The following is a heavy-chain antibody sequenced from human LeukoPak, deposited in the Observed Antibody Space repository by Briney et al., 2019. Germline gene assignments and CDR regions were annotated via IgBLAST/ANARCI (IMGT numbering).Heavy chain of an antibody. Sequence: PGGSLRLSCAASGFTFSSYAMSWVRQAPGKGLEWVSAISGSGGSTYYADSVKGRFTISRDNAKSSVYLQMNSLSAEDTAVYYCGRGLIAAARGTYGMDVWGQGTTVTVSS. CDR2: ISGSGGST. CDR1: GFTFSSYA. D-gene: IGHD6-13*01. V-gene: IGHV3-23*01. J-gene: IGHJ6*02. CDR3: GRGLIAAARGTYGMDV.